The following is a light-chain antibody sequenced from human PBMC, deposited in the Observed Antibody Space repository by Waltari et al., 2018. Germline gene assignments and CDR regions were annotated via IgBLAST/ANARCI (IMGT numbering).Light chain of an antibody. Sequence: QAVLTQPASLSASPGASASLACTLRSDISVAPYRIFWYQQQPGRPPRYLLRHKVDFEQQQGCGVPSRFAGSKDVSANAGMLPISGLQSEDEADYHCMIGYNSAWVFGGGTKVTVL. V-gene: IGLV5-45*01. J-gene: IGLJ3*02. CDR2: HKVDFEQ. CDR3: MIGYNSAWV. CDR1: SDISVAPYR.